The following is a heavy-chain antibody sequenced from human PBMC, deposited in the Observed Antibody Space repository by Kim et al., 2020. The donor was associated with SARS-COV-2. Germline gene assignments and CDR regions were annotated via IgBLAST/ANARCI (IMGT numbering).Heavy chain of an antibody. D-gene: IGHD1-1*01. Sequence: SGSGGSTYYANYVNDRLTSSRDNSKSTLYLQMNSLRAEDTALYYCAKDWSWGQGTLVTVSS. V-gene: IGHV3-23*01. J-gene: IGHJ4*02. CDR3: AKDWS. CDR2: SGSGGST.